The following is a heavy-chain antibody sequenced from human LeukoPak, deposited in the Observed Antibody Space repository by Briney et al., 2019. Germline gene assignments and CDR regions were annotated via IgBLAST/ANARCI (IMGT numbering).Heavy chain of an antibody. CDR3: ARDRPVMITFGGVIIAAY. Sequence: ASVKVSCKASDSTFRSYGFSWVRQAPGQGLEWMGWISVYDGNTKYPQKFQGRVTMTTDRSTNTVYMELRSLRSDDTAVYYCARDRPVMITFGGVIIAAYWGQGTLVSVSS. V-gene: IGHV1-18*01. D-gene: IGHD3-16*02. CDR2: ISVYDGNT. J-gene: IGHJ4*02. CDR1: DSTFRSYG.